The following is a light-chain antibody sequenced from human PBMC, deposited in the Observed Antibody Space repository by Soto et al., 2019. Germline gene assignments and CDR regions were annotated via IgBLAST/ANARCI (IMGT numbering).Light chain of an antibody. CDR3: QQYNNWPFS. CDR1: QGVTTN. Sequence: PGERATLSCRAGQGVTTNFAWYQQKSGQSPRLLIYDVSTRATGVPARFSGTGSETDFTLTISGLQSEDSAVYFCQQYNNWPFSFGQGTRLEIK. CDR2: DVS. V-gene: IGKV3-15*01. J-gene: IGKJ5*01.